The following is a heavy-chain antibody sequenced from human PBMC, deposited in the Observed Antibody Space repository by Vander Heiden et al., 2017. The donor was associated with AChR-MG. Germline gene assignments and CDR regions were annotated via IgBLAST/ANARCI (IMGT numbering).Heavy chain of an antibody. J-gene: IGHJ4*02. D-gene: IGHD3-22*01. CDR3: ARGKGYYYDSSGYYPHPYFDY. V-gene: IGHV4-34*01. Sequence: QVQLQQWGAGLLKPSETLSLTCAVYGASFSGYYWTWIRQPPGKGLEWIGEINHSGSTNYNPSLKSRVTISVDTSKNQFSLKLSSVTTADTAVYYCARGKGYYYDSSGYYPHPYFDYWGQGTLVTVSS. CDR2: INHSGST. CDR1: GASFSGYY.